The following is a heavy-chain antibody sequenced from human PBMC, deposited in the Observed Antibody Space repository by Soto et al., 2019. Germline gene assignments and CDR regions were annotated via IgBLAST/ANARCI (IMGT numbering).Heavy chain of an antibody. Sequence: GASGKVSCKASGYSFTDYHIHWVRQAPGQGLEWLGRINPKSGGTSTAQKFQGWVTMTRDRSISTVYMELTRLRSDDTAVYFCARGHSTDCSNGVCSFFYNHEMDVWG. V-gene: IGHV1-2*04. CDR2: INPKSGGT. D-gene: IGHD2-8*01. CDR3: ARGHSTDCSNGVCSFFYNHEMDV. J-gene: IGHJ6*02. CDR1: GYSFTDYH.